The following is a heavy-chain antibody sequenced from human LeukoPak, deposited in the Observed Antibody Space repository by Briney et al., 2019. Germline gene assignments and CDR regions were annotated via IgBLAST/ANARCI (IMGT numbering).Heavy chain of an antibody. J-gene: IGHJ4*02. D-gene: IGHD6-19*01. CDR1: GYTFTSYG. Sequence: ASVKVSCKASGYTFTSYGISWVRQAPGQGLEWMGRIIPILGIANYAQKFQGRVTITADKSTSTAYMELSSLRSEDTAVYYCARIHEQWLPDYWGQGTLVTVSS. CDR2: IIPILGIA. CDR3: ARIHEQWLPDY. V-gene: IGHV1-69*04.